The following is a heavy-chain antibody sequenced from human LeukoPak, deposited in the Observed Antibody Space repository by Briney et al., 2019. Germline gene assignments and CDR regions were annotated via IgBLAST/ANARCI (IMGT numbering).Heavy chain of an antibody. CDR1: GLTFSSYA. CDR3: AKDALHLVAATWVDY. J-gene: IGHJ4*02. CDR2: ISGSGGST. Sequence: GGSLRLSCAASGLTFSSYAMSWVRQAPGKGLELVSAISGSGGSTYYADSVKGRFTISRDNSKNTLYLQMNSLRAEDTAVYYCAKDALHLVAATWVDYWGQGTLVTVSS. D-gene: IGHD5-12*01. V-gene: IGHV3-23*01.